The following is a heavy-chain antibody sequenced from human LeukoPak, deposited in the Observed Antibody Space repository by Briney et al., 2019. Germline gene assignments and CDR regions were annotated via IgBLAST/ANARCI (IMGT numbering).Heavy chain of an antibody. J-gene: IGHJ4*02. CDR1: GFTFSSYW. V-gene: IGHV3-74*01. CDR3: ARVSTVVTRDY. D-gene: IGHD4-23*01. Sequence: GGSLRLSCAASGFTFSSYWMHWVRQAPGKGLVWVSRINSDGSSTSYADSVKGRFTISRDNAKNTLYLQMNSLRAEDAAVYYCARVSTVVTRDYWGQGTLVTVSS. CDR2: INSDGSST.